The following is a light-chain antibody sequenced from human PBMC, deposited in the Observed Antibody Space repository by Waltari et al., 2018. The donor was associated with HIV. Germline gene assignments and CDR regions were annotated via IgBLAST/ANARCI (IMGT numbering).Light chain of an antibody. V-gene: IGKV1-39*01. CDR2: AAS. CDR3: QQSYSTPLT. CDR1: QSISSY. J-gene: IGKJ4*01. Sequence: DIQMTQSPSSLSASVGHRVNITCRASQSISSYLNCYQQKPGKAPKLLIYAASSLQSGVPSRFSGSGSGTDFTLTISSLQPEDFATYYCQQSYSTPLTFGGGTKVEIK.